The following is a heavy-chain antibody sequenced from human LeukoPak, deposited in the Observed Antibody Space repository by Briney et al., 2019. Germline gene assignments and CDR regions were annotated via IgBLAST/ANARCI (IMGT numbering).Heavy chain of an antibody. Sequence: TSETLSLTCAVYGGSFSGYYWSWIRQPPGKGLEWIWEINHSGSTNYNPSLTSRITISVDTSKNQFSLKLSSVTAADTAVYYCARSWELLPFDYWGQGTLVTVSS. D-gene: IGHD1-26*01. CDR1: GGSFSGYY. CDR2: INHSGST. CDR3: ARSWELLPFDY. J-gene: IGHJ4*02. V-gene: IGHV4-34*01.